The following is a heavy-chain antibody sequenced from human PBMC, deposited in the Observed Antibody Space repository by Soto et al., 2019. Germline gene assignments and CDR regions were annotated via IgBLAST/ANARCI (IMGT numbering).Heavy chain of an antibody. CDR2: ISGTSDSI. J-gene: IGHJ4*02. V-gene: IGHV3-11*06. CDR1: GFTFSDYY. Sequence: GGSLILSCAASGFTFSDYYMTWIRQVPGKGLEWVAYISGTSDSIPYADSVKGRFTISRDNARNSLYLQMNSLRVEDTAVYYCARVAVVTADGTSDYWRQGTLVTVSS. CDR3: ARVAVVTADGTSDY. D-gene: IGHD6-13*01.